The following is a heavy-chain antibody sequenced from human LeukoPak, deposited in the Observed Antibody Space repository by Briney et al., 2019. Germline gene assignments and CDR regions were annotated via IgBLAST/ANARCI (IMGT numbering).Heavy chain of an antibody. CDR3: AKDSRRFRYYDSSGYYS. J-gene: IGHJ4*02. V-gene: IGHV3-23*01. CDR2: ISGSGGST. D-gene: IGHD3-22*01. CDR1: GFTFSSYA. Sequence: GGSLRLSCAASGFTFSSYAMSWVRQAPGKGLEWVSAISGSGGSTYYADSVKGRFTIFRDNSKNTLYLQMNSLRAEDTAVYYCAKDSRRFRYYDSSGYYSWGQGTLVTVSS.